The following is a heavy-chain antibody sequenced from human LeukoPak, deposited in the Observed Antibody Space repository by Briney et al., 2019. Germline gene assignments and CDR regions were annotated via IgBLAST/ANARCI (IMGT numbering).Heavy chain of an antibody. CDR3: ARDRGDHGGPDY. D-gene: IGHD4-23*01. CDR1: GGSISSYY. V-gene: IGHV4-4*07. J-gene: IGHJ4*02. Sequence: AAETLSLTCTVSGGSISSYYWSWVRQPAGKGLEWIGRIYISGNTNYNPSLKSRVTMSVDTSKNQFSLKLSSVTAADTAVYYCARDRGDHGGPDYWGQGTLVTVS. CDR2: IYISGNT.